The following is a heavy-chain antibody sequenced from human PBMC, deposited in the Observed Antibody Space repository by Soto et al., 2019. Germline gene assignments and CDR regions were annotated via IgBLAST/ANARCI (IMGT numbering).Heavy chain of an antibody. Sequence: EVQLVESGGGLVQPGGSLRLSCAASGFTFSVYWMHWVRQAPGKGLVWVSRMNTDGSRTNYADSAQGRFTISRDDAKSMRYLQMNNVRAEDTAVYYCVRGGGDHYEGHGYLGRHWGQGTLVTVSA. CDR2: MNTDGSRT. D-gene: IGHD5-18*01. J-gene: IGHJ4*02. CDR1: GFTFSVYW. V-gene: IGHV3-74*01. CDR3: VRGGGDHYEGHGYLGRH.